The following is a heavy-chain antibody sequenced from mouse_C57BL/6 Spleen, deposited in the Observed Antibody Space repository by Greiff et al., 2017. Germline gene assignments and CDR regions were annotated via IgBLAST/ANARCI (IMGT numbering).Heavy chain of an antibody. J-gene: IGHJ4*01. CDR2: IYPGDGDT. CDR1: GYAFSSYW. V-gene: IGHV1-80*01. Sequence: VKLMESGAELVKPGASVKISCKASGYAFSSYWMNWVKQRPGKGLEWIGQIYPGDGDTNYNGKFKGKATLTADKSSSTAYMQLSSLTSEDSAVYFCARGDLLFYAMDYWGQGTSVTVSS. D-gene: IGHD2-1*01. CDR3: ARGDLLFYAMDY.